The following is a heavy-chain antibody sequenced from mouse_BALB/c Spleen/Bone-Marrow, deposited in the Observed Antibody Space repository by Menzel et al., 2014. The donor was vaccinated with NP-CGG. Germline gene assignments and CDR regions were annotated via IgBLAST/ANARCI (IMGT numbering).Heavy chain of an antibody. CDR2: IHHNSGNN. Sequence: VQLQQSGSVLVRPGASVKMTCKASGYTFTSSWMQWAKQRPGQGLEWLGEIHHNSGNNKYNEKFKGKATLTVDTYSSTAYVDLSSLTSEDSAVYYCARELGRGYYFDYWGQGATLTVSS. V-gene: IGHV1S130*01. CDR3: ARELGRGYYFDY. J-gene: IGHJ2*01. CDR1: GYTFTSSW. D-gene: IGHD4-1*01.